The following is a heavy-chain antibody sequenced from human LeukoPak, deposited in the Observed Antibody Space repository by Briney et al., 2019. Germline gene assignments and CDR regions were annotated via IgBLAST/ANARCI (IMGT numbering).Heavy chain of an antibody. V-gene: IGHV3-33*08. CDR3: ARSMTTVFLYRFDY. D-gene: IGHD4-17*01. Sequence: GGSLRLSCAASGFTFSSYSMNWVRQAPGKGLEWVALIWYDGSNKNYADSVKGRFTISRDNSKNTLDLQMNSLRAEDTAVYYCARSMTTVFLYRFDYWGQGTLVTVSS. J-gene: IGHJ4*02. CDR1: GFTFSSYS. CDR2: IWYDGSNK.